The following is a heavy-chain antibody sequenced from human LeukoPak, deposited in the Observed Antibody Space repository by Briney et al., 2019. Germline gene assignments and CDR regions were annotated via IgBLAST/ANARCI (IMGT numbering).Heavy chain of an antibody. CDR3: ARELGYYDSSAHDAFDI. V-gene: IGHV4-59*01. D-gene: IGHD3-22*01. J-gene: IGHJ3*02. Sequence: SETLSLTCTVSGGSISSYYWSWIRQPPGKGLEWIGDIYYSGSTNYNPSLKSRVTISVDTSKNQFSLKLSSVTAADTAVYYCARELGYYDSSAHDAFDIWGQGTMVTVSS. CDR1: GGSISSYY. CDR2: IYYSGST.